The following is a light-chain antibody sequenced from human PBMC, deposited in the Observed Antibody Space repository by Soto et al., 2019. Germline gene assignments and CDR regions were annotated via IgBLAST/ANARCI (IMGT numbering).Light chain of an antibody. Sequence: QSALTQPASVSGSPGQSITISCTGTSSDVGGYKYVSWYQQHPGKAPKLMIYDVSNRPSGVSNRFSGSKSGNTASLTISGLQAEDEADYYCNSYTSSSTHNDVFGTGTKVTVL. J-gene: IGLJ1*01. CDR3: NSYTSSSTHNDV. CDR2: DVS. V-gene: IGLV2-14*03. CDR1: SSDVGGYKY.